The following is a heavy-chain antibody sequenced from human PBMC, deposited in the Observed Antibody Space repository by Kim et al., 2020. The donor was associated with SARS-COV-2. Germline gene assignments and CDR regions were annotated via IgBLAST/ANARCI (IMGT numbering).Heavy chain of an antibody. CDR2: ST. V-gene: IGHV3-23*01. CDR3: AKERNDAFDI. J-gene: IGHJ3*02. Sequence: STYYADSVKGRFTISRDNSKNTLYLQMNSLRAEDTAVYYCAKERNDAFDIWGQGTMVTVSS.